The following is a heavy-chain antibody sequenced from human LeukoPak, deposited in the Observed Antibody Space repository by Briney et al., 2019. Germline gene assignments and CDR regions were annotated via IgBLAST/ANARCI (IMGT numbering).Heavy chain of an antibody. CDR2: IYPGDSDT. CDR1: GYSFTSYW. Sequence: GESLKTSCKGSGYSFTSYWIGWVRQMPGKGLEWMGIIYPGDSDTRYSPSFQGQVTISADKSISTAYLQWSSLKASDTAMYYCARRGVEQQLVRNWFVPWGQGTLVTVSS. CDR3: ARRGVEQQLVRNWFVP. V-gene: IGHV5-51*01. D-gene: IGHD6-13*01. J-gene: IGHJ5*02.